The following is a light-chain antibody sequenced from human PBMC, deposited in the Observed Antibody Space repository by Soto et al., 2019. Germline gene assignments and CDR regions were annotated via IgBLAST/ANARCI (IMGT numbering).Light chain of an antibody. Sequence: QAVVTQSSSASASLGSSVKLTCTLSSGHSTYIIAWHQQQPGKAPRYLMKLEGSGSYNKGSGVPDRFSGSSSGADRYLTISNLQPEDEADYYCETWDSNTRVFGGGTKLTVL. CDR2: LEGSGSY. J-gene: IGLJ3*02. V-gene: IGLV4-60*03. CDR3: ETWDSNTRV. CDR1: SGHSTYI.